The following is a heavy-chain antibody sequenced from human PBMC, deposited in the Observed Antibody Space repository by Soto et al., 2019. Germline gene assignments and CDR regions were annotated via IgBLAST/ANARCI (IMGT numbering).Heavy chain of an antibody. D-gene: IGHD6-6*01. Sequence: GASVKVSCKASGYTFTGYYMHWVRQAPGQGLEWMGWINPNSGGTNYAQKFQGRVTMTRDTSTSTAYMELSRLRSDDAAVYYCARRSSSYYYYGMDVWGQGTTVTVSS. J-gene: IGHJ6*02. CDR2: INPNSGGT. V-gene: IGHV1-2*02. CDR3: ARRSSSYYYYGMDV. CDR1: GYTFTGYY.